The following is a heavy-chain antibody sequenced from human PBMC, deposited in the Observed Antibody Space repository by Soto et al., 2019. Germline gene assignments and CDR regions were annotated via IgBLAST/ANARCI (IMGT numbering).Heavy chain of an antibody. CDR2: IYYSGST. D-gene: IGHD5-12*01. CDR1: GGSISSYY. CDR3: ARGMATPDY. J-gene: IGHJ4*02. Sequence: SETLSLTCTVSGGSISSYYWSWIRQPPGKGLEWIGYIYYSGSTNYNPSLKSRVTISVDTSKNQFSLKLSSVTAADTAVYYCARGMATPDYWGQGISVTVSS. V-gene: IGHV4-59*01.